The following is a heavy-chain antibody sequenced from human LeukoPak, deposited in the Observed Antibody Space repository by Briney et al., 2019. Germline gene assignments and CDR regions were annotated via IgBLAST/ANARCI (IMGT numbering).Heavy chain of an antibody. CDR2: INPGDSDT. D-gene: IGHD1-26*01. CDR1: GYTFSTYW. V-gene: IGHV5-51*01. J-gene: IGHJ4*02. CDR3: ARTLSGSYPFDYWGYSFDY. Sequence: GESLKLSCKTSGYTFSTYWIGWLRQMPGKGLEYMGIINPGDSDTRYSPSFQGQVTFSVDKCTTTAYVQWSSLKASDSATYYCARTLSGSYPFDYWGYSFDYLGQGTLVTVSS.